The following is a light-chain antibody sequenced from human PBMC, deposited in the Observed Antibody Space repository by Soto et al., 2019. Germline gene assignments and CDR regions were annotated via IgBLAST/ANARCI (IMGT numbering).Light chain of an antibody. CDR2: GAS. CDR3: QQYHNWPPYT. J-gene: IGKJ2*01. Sequence: EIVMTQSPATLSVSPGERATLSCRASQSVSIYLAWYQQNPGQAPRLLLYGASTRATGIPARFSGSVSGTEFTLTISSLQSVDFAVYYCQQYHNWPPYTFGQGTRLEIK. V-gene: IGKV3-15*01. CDR1: QSVSIY.